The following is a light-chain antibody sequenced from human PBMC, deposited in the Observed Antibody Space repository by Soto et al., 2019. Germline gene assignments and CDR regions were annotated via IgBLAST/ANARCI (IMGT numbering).Light chain of an antibody. CDR3: QQYNSYSGT. Sequence: DIQMTQSPSTLSASVGDRVTITCRASQSISSWLAWYQQKPGKAPKLLIYKASSLESGVPSRLSGRGSGTEFTLTISSLQHDDVATYYCQQYNSYSGTFGQGTKVEIK. CDR2: KAS. J-gene: IGKJ1*01. CDR1: QSISSW. V-gene: IGKV1-5*03.